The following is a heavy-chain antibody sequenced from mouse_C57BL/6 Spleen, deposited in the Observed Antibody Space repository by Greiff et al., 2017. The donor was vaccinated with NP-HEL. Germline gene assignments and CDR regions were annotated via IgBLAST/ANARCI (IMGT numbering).Heavy chain of an antibody. D-gene: IGHD2-1*01. J-gene: IGHJ1*03. CDR2: ISDGGSYT. CDR1: GFTFSSYA. CDR3: ARHLHTFHWYFDV. Sequence: EVQVVESGGGLVKPGGSLKLSCAASGFTFSSYAMSWVRQTPEKRLEWVATISDGGSYTYYPDNVQGRFTISRDNAKNNLYLQMSHLKSEDTAMYYCARHLHTFHWYFDVWGTGTTVTVSS. V-gene: IGHV5-4*01.